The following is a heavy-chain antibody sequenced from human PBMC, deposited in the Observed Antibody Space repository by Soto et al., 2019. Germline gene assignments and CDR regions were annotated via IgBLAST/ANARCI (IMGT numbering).Heavy chain of an antibody. CDR3: ARVLRFGEDYDGMDV. Sequence: QVQLQESGPGLVKPSQTLSLTCTVSGGSISSGGYYWSWIRQHPGKGLEWIGYISYSGSTYYNPTLKGRVTISVATSKNRFSLKLRSVTAADTAVDYCARVLRFGEDYDGMDVWGQGTRVTVSS. V-gene: IGHV4-31*03. D-gene: IGHD3-10*01. J-gene: IGHJ6*02. CDR1: GGSISSGGYY. CDR2: ISYSGST.